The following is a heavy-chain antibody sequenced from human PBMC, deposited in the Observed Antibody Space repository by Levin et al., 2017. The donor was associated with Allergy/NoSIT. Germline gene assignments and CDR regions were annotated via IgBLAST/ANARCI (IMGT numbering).Heavy chain of an antibody. CDR2: IRSVGTT. V-gene: IGHV3-66*01. D-gene: IGHD6-19*01. CDR3: AKEGVRSSGWNDALDI. CDR1: GLTVSSSY. J-gene: IGHJ3*02. Sequence: PGGSLRLSCAASGLTVSSSYMHWVRQAPGRGLEWVSVIRSVGTTYHADSVRGRFTISRDNSKNTLYLRMNSLRAEDTAMYYCAKEGVRSSGWNDALDIWGQGTMVTVSS.